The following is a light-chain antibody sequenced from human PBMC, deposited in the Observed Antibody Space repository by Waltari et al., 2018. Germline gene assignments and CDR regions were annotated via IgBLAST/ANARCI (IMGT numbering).Light chain of an antibody. Sequence: EVVMTQSPAALSVSPGERATLSCRASRSVGRDVAWYQQKPGQAPRLLISDTSTRATGIPVRFSGSGSGTDFTLTISSMQSEDLGVYYCQQYDTWPRTFGQGTRVDIK. J-gene: IGKJ1*01. CDR3: QQYDTWPRT. V-gene: IGKV3-15*01. CDR2: DTS. CDR1: RSVGRD.